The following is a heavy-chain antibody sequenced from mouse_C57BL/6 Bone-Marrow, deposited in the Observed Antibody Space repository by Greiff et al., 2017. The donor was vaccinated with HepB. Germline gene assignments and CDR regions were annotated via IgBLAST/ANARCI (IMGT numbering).Heavy chain of an antibody. D-gene: IGHD2-4*01. J-gene: IGHJ2*01. CDR1: GFNIKDYY. Sequence: VQLKESGAELVRPGASVKLSCTASGFNIKDYYMHWVKQRPEQGLEWIGRIDPEDGDTEYAPKFQGKATMTADTSSNTAYLQLSSLTSEDTAVYYCTTSAYDYEDYFDYWGQGTTLTVSS. CDR3: TTSAYDYEDYFDY. V-gene: IGHV14-1*01. CDR2: IDPEDGDT.